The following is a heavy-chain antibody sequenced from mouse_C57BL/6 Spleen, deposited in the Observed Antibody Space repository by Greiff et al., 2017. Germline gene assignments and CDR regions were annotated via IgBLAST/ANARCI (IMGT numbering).Heavy chain of an antibody. CDR1: GYTFTSYW. J-gene: IGHJ4*01. D-gene: IGHD4-1*01. Sequence: QVHVKQPGAELVKPGASVKLSCKASGYTFTSYWMHWVKQRPGQGLEWIGMIHPNSGSTNYNEKFKSKATLTVDKSSSTAYMQLSSLTSEDSAVYYCARVTGTNAMDYWGQGTSVTVSS. CDR3: ARVTGTNAMDY. CDR2: IHPNSGST. V-gene: IGHV1-64*01.